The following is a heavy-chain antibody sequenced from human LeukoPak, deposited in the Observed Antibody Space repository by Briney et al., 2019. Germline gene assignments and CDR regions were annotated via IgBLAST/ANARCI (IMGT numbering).Heavy chain of an antibody. D-gene: IGHD6-13*01. CDR1: GYTFTSYA. V-gene: IGHV1-3*01. CDR3: ARSGSSSWYSNWFDP. Sequence: ASVKVSCKASGYTFTSYAMHWVRQAPGRRLEWMGWINAGNGNTKYSQKFQGRVTITRDTSASTAYMELSSLRSEDTAVYYCARSGSSSWYSNWFDPWGQGTLVTVSS. J-gene: IGHJ5*02. CDR2: INAGNGNT.